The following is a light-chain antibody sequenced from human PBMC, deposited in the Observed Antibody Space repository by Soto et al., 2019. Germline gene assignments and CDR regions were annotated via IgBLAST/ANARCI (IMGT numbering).Light chain of an antibody. V-gene: IGKV3-15*01. CDR1: QSVSSK. CDR3: QQYNNWPRT. Sequence: EIVMTQSPATLSVSPGERATLSCRASQSVSSKLGWYQQKPGQAPRLLIYGASIRATGIPARFSGSGSGTEFTLTISSLQSEDFAVYYRQQYNNWPRTFGPGTKVDIK. J-gene: IGKJ3*01. CDR2: GAS.